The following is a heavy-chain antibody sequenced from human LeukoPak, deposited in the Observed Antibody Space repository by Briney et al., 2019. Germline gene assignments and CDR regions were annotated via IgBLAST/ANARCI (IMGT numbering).Heavy chain of an antibody. CDR2: IYYSGST. Sequence: PSETLCLTCTLSGGSPTSSSYYRGWICYPPENGLEWIGSIYYSGSTYYNPSLKSRVTISVDTSKNQFSLKLSSVTAADKAVYYCARRERFACWFDPWGQGTLVTVSS. CDR1: GGSPTSSSYY. D-gene: IGHD3-10*01. V-gene: IGHV4-39*01. CDR3: ARRERFACWFDP. J-gene: IGHJ5*02.